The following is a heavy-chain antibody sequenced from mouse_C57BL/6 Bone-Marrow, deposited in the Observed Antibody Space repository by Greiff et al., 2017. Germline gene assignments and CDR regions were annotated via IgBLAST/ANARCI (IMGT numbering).Heavy chain of an antibody. D-gene: IGHD1-1*01. V-gene: IGHV1-53*01. Sequence: VQLQRPGTELVKPGASVKLSCKASGYTFTSYWMHWVKQRPGQGLEWIGNINPSNGGTNYNEKFKSKATLTVDKSSSTAYMQLSSLTSEDSAVYYCARGRFITTVVADYAMDYWGQGTSVTVSS. CDR1: GYTFTSYW. CDR2: INPSNGGT. J-gene: IGHJ4*01. CDR3: ARGRFITTVVADYAMDY.